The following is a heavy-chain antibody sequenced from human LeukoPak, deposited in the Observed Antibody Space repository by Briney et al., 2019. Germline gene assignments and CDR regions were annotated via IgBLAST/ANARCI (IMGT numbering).Heavy chain of an antibody. J-gene: IGHJ4*02. V-gene: IGHV3-23*01. Sequence: GGSLRLSCEASGFTFGSYAMYWVRQAPGKGLEWVAGIVGGGGGAHYADSVKGRFTISRDNTKNTVYLQINSLRAENTAVYYCGKTTTGYSSGQKPAWPVDYWGQGTLVTVSS. CDR2: IVGGGGGA. D-gene: IGHD6-19*01. CDR1: GFTFGSYA. CDR3: GKTTTGYSSGQKPAWPVDY.